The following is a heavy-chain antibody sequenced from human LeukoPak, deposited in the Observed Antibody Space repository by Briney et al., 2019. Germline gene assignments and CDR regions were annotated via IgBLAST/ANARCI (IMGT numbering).Heavy chain of an antibody. CDR2: ISSSTSYI. CDR3: ARGGEYDILTGYYTAFDI. V-gene: IGHV3-21*01. D-gene: IGHD3-9*01. J-gene: IGHJ3*02. CDR1: GFTFSTYS. Sequence: GGSLRLSCAASGFTFSTYSMNWVRQAPGKGLEWVSSISSSTSYIYYADSVKGRFTISRDNAKNSLYLQMNSLRAEDTAVYYCARGGEYDILTGYYTAFDIWGQGIMVAVSS.